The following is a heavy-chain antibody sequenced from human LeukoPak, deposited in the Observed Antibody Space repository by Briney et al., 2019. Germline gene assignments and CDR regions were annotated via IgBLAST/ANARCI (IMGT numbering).Heavy chain of an antibody. CDR1: GGSISSYY. CDR3: ARDLRYSSGWYYFDY. V-gene: IGHV4-59*01. D-gene: IGHD6-19*01. Sequence: SETLSLTCTVSGGSISSYYWSWIRQPPGKGLEWIGYIYYSGSTNYNPSLKSRVTISVDTSKNQFSLKLSSVTAADTAVYYCARDLRYSSGWYYFDYWGQGTLVTVSS. J-gene: IGHJ4*02. CDR2: IYYSGST.